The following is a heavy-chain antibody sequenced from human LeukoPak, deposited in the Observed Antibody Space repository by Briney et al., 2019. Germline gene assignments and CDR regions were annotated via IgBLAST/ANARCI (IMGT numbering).Heavy chain of an antibody. Sequence: GGSLRLSCAASGFTFSSYSMNWVRQAPGKGLEWVSSISSSRSYIYYADSVKGRFTISRDNAKNSLYLQMNSLRAEDTAVYYCARDREQWLIDYWGQGTLVTVSS. V-gene: IGHV3-21*01. CDR1: GFTFSSYS. CDR3: ARDREQWLIDY. CDR2: ISSSRSYI. J-gene: IGHJ4*02. D-gene: IGHD6-19*01.